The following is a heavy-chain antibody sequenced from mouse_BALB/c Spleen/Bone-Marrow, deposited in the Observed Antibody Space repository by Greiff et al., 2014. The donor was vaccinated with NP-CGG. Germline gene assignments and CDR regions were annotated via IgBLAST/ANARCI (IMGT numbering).Heavy chain of an antibody. J-gene: IGHJ2*01. Sequence: VMLVESGPGLVQPSQSLSITCTVSGFSLSSYGVHWVRQSPGKGLEWLGVIWSGGSTDYNAAFISRLTISKDNSKSQVFFKMTSLQANDTAIYYRARNHRGYYFDYWGQGTTLTVSS. CDR1: GFSLSSYG. D-gene: IGHD3-1*01. CDR2: IWSGGST. CDR3: ARNHRGYYFDY. V-gene: IGHV2-2*02.